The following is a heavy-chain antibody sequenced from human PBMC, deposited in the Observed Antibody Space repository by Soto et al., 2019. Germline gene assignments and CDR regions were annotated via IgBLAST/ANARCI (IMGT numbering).Heavy chain of an antibody. Sequence: QVQLVQSGAEVKKPGSSVKVSCKASGGTFSSYTISWVRQAPGQGLEWMGRIIPILGIANYAQKFQGRVTITADKSTCTAYMELSSLRSEDTAVYYCARTEIGTTRNWFDPWGQGTLVTVSS. CDR2: IIPILGIA. D-gene: IGHD4-4*01. CDR3: ARTEIGTTRNWFDP. CDR1: GGTFSSYT. J-gene: IGHJ5*02. V-gene: IGHV1-69*02.